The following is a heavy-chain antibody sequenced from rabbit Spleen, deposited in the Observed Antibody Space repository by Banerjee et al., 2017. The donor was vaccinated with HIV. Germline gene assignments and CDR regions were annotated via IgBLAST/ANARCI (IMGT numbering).Heavy chain of an antibody. D-gene: IGHD1-1*01. CDR2: IGGGSTNNA. V-gene: IGHV1S45*01. Sequence: ALLEEAGGGVEHPAGPLPLTRTSGVSFFSSRDNMCCLRQPPGKGLEWIGCIGGGSTNNAYSATWAKGRFTISKTSSTTVTLQMTSLTAADTATYFCARDTSSSFSTYGMDLWGPGTLVTVS. CDR1: VSFFSSRDN. CDR3: ARDTSSSFSTYGMDL. J-gene: IGHJ6*01.